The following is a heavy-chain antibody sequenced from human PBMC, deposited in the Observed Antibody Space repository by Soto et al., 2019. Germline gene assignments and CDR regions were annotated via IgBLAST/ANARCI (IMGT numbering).Heavy chain of an antibody. V-gene: IGHV3-33*01. Sequence: GGSLRLSCAASGFTLNSYGMHWVRQAPGKGLEWVAVIWYDGTNKYYADSVKGRFTISRDDSKDSLFLQMNSLKAEDTAVYYCSRVFGSSWNQAFFDYWGQGTPVTVS. J-gene: IGHJ4*02. CDR1: GFTLNSYG. CDR2: IWYDGTNK. D-gene: IGHD6-13*01. CDR3: SRVFGSSWNQAFFDY.